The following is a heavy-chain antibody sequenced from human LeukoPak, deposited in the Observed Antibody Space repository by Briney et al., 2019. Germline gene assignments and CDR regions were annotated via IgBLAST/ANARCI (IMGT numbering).Heavy chain of an antibody. CDR2: IYSSGST. J-gene: IGHJ4*02. V-gene: IGHV4-59*01. CDR3: ARGKVPWY. Sequence: PSETLSLTYTVSGGSINTYYWSWIRQPPGRGLEWIGYIYSSGSTNYNPSLRSRVTISVDTSMNQFSLKLGSVTAADTAVYYCARGKVPWYWGQGTLVTVSS. CDR1: GGSINTYY.